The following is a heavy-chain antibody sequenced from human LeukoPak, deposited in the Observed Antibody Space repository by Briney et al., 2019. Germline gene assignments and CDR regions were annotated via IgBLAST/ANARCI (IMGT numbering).Heavy chain of an antibody. CDR3: AKVDRGDYSSSPVPYYNYYMNV. CDR2: ISSSSSLI. CDR1: GFTFSYYS. J-gene: IGHJ6*03. V-gene: IGHV3-21*01. D-gene: IGHD6-13*01. Sequence: GGSLRLSCAASGFTFSYYSMNWVRQAPGRGLEWVSCISSSSSLIFYSDSVRGRFTISRDNAKNLLYPHMNSLRVEDTAVYYCAKVDRGDYSSSPVPYYNYYMNVWGKGTTVTVSS.